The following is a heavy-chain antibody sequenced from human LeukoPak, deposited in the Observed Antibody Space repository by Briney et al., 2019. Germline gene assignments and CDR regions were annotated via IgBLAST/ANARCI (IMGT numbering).Heavy chain of an antibody. V-gene: IGHV3-15*07. CDR2: IRSNSDGGTI. CDR3: ATDFSDST. CDR1: GFTFSNAW. Sequence: GGSLRLSCATSGFTFSNAWMNWVRQAPGKGLEWVGRIRSNSDGGTIDYAAPVKGRFTLSRDDSKTTLSLQMTSLQTEDTAVYYCATDFSDSTWGQGTLVTVSS. D-gene: IGHD3-22*01. J-gene: IGHJ5*02.